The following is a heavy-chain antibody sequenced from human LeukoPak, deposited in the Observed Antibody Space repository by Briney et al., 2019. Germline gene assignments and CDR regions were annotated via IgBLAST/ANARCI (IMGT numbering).Heavy chain of an antibody. V-gene: IGHV4-39*07. J-gene: IGHJ4*02. CDR2: IYYSGST. CDR1: GGFISSSSYY. D-gene: IGHD6-19*01. Sequence: SETLSLTCTVSGGFISSSSYYWGWIRQPPGKGLEWIGSIYYSGSTYYNPSLKSRVTISVDTSKNQFSLKLSSVTAADTAVYYCALAVAAIDYWGQGTLVTVSS. CDR3: ALAVAAIDY.